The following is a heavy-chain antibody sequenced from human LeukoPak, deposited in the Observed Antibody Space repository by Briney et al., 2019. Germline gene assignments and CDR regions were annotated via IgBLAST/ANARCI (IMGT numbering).Heavy chain of an antibody. CDR1: GGSISSYH. CDR3: ARGNSGYDYAFDI. J-gene: IGHJ3*02. CDR2: IYYSGST. D-gene: IGHD5-12*01. V-gene: IGHV4-59*01. Sequence: PSETLSLTCTVSGGSISSYHWSWIRQPPGKGVEWIGFIYYSGSTNYNPSLKSRVIISVDTSKNQISLKLSSVTAADTAVYYCARGNSGYDYAFDIWGQGTMVSVSS.